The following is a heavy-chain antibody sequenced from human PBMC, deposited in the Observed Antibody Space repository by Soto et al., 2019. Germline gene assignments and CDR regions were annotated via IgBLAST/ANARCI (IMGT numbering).Heavy chain of an antibody. CDR3: ARRGSYYYYYGMDV. D-gene: IGHD1-26*01. V-gene: IGHV1-69*13. CDR2: IIPIFGTA. CDR1: GVTFSSYA. J-gene: IGHJ6*02. Sequence: SVKVSCKASGVTFSSYAISWVRQAPGQGLEWMGGIIPIFGTANYAQKFQGRVTITADESTSTAYMELSSLRSEDTAVYYCARRGSYYYYYGMDVWGQGTTVTVSS.